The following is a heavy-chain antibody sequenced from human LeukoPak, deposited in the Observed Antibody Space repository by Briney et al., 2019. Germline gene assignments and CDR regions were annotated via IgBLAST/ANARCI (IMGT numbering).Heavy chain of an antibody. V-gene: IGHV4-59*01. CDR2: IYYRGST. CDR3: ARIDYYDSSGYDY. CDR1: GGSISSSY. D-gene: IGHD3-22*01. Sequence: KPSETLSLTCTVSGGSISSSYWSWIRQPPGKGLEWIGYIYYRGSTTYNASLKSRVTISVDTSKNQFSLKLSSVTAADTAVYYCARIDYYDSSGYDYWGQGTLVTVSS. J-gene: IGHJ4*02.